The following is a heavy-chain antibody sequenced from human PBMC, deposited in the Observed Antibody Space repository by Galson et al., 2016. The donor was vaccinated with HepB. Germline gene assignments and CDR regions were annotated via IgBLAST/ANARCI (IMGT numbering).Heavy chain of an antibody. Sequence: SVKVSCKASGSPFTNYGINWVRQAPGQGLEWMGWINTISGTPTYAQGFTGRFVFYLDSSVSTAYPPISSLQAEDTAVYYCAKRGSSWYSLDYWGQGTLVTVSS. V-gene: IGHV7-4-1*02. CDR3: AKRGSSWYSLDY. J-gene: IGHJ4*02. CDR1: GSPFTNYG. CDR2: INTISGTP. D-gene: IGHD6-13*01.